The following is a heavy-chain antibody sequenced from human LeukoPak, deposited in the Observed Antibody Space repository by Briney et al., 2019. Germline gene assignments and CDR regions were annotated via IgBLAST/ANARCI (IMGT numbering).Heavy chain of an antibody. V-gene: IGHV4-39*01. CDR2: IYYSGST. Sequence: PSETLSLTCTVSGGSISSSSYYWGWIRQPPGKGLEWIGSIYYSGSTYYNPSLKSRVTISVDTSKNQFSLKLSSVTAADTAVYYCARWATGNDILTGYLYYYYGMDVWGQGTTVTVSS. J-gene: IGHJ6*02. CDR3: ARWATGNDILTGYLYYYYGMDV. CDR1: GGSISSSSYY. D-gene: IGHD3-9*01.